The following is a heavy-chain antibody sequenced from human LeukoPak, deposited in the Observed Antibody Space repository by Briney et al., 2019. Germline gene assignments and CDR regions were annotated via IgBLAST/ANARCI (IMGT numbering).Heavy chain of an antibody. CDR3: AKDDGDYQVFWVYYYYGMDV. CDR2: ISGSGGST. Sequence: GGSLRLSCAASGFTFSSYAMSWVRQAPGKGLEWVSAISGSGGSTYYADSVKGRFTISRDNSKNTLYLQMNSLRAEDTAVYYCAKDDGDYQVFWVYYYYGMDVGGQGTTVTVSS. D-gene: IGHD4-17*01. J-gene: IGHJ6*02. V-gene: IGHV3-23*01. CDR1: GFTFSSYA.